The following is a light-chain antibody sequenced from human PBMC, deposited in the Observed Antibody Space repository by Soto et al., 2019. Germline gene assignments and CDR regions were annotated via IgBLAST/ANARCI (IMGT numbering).Light chain of an antibody. V-gene: IGKV1-5*01. CDR2: DAS. Sequence: DIQMTQSPSTLSASVGDRVTITCRASQDVGNWLAWYQQKPGKAPKLLIYDASSLQSGVPSRFSGSGSGTEFTLTISSLQPGDFATYYCQQYNSYSFGQGSRVEIK. J-gene: IGKJ1*01. CDR3: QQYNSYS. CDR1: QDVGNW.